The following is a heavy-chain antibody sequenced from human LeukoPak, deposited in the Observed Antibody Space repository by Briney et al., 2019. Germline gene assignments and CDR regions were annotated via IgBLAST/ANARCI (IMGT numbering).Heavy chain of an antibody. CDR3: ARERPHYYGSGSYYGDYYYYYYMDV. Sequence: KPSQTLSLTCTVSGGSISSYYWSWVRHPPTRGLGWIEYIYYSGSTNYNPSLKSRVTISVDTSKNQFSLKLSSVTAADTAVYYCARERPHYYGSGSYYGDYYYYYYMDVWGKGTTVTVSS. V-gene: IGHV4-59*01. CDR2: IYYSGST. CDR1: GGSISSYY. J-gene: IGHJ6*03. D-gene: IGHD3-10*01.